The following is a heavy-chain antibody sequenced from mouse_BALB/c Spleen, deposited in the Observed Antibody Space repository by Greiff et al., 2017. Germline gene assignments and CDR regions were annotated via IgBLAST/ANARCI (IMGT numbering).Heavy chain of an antibody. D-gene: IGHD2-10*02. CDR3: ARMEYGNFGRYYAMDY. J-gene: IGHJ4*01. Sequence: EVKVEESGGGLVKPGGSLKLSCAASGFTFSSYAMSWVRQTPEKRLEWVASISSGGSTYYPDSVKGRFTISRDNARNILYLQMSSLRSEDTAMYYCARMEYGNFGRYYAMDYWGQGTSVTVSS. CDR2: ISSGGST. CDR1: GFTFSSYA. V-gene: IGHV5-6-5*01.